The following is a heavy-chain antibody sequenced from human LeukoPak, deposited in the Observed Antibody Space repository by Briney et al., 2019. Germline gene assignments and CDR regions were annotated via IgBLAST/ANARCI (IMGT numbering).Heavy chain of an antibody. V-gene: IGHV3-7*02. D-gene: IGHD2-21*01. Sequence: GESLRLSCAASGFTFSGHWMTWVRQAPGKGLEWVANIKRDGNEKYYLDSVKGRFTISRDNAKNLLYLQMNSLRAEDTAVYYCARLKGDFSTFDYWGQGILVTVSS. CDR3: ARLKGDFSTFDY. J-gene: IGHJ4*02. CDR2: IKRDGNEK. CDR1: GFTFSGHW.